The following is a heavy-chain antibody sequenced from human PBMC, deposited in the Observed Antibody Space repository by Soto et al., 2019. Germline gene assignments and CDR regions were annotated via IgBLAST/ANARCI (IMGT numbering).Heavy chain of an antibody. Sequence: PGGSLRLSCAASGFTFSSYSMNWVRQAPGKGLEWVSSISSSSSYIYYADSVKGRFTISRDNAKNSLYLQMNSLRAEDTAVYYCARDLSSSWYPHYFDYWGQGTLVTVSS. CDR2: ISSSSSYI. CDR1: GFTFSSYS. J-gene: IGHJ4*02. V-gene: IGHV3-21*01. D-gene: IGHD6-13*01. CDR3: ARDLSSSWYPHYFDY.